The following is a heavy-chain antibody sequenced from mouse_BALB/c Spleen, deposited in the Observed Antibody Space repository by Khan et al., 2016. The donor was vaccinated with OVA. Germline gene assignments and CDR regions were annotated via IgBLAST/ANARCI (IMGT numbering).Heavy chain of an antibody. J-gene: IGHJ2*01. Sequence: VQLQQSGAELVKSGATVKLSCTASGHNIKDTYMHWLKQWPEQGLEWIGWIDPPNGNPKYDQKFQGKATITEDNSSNTAYLQLSSLTSEYMAVYDGARRARKWGQGTTLTVSS. D-gene: IGHD3-3*01. CDR2: IDPPNGNP. V-gene: IGHV14-3*02. CDR1: GHNIKDTY. CDR3: ARRARK.